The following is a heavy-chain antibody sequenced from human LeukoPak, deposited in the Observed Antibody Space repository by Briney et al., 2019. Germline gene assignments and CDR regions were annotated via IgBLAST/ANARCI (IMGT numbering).Heavy chain of an antibody. CDR2: INPSGGST. D-gene: IGHD3-22*01. CDR3: AITKYYYDSSGSL. V-gene: IGHV1-46*01. J-gene: IGHJ4*02. CDR1: GYTFTSYY. Sequence: VSVKVSCKASGYTFTSYYIHWVRQAPGQGLEWMGIINPSGGSTNYAQKFQGRVTMTRDTSTSTVYMELSSLRSADTAVYYCAITKYYYDSSGSLWGQGTLVTVSS.